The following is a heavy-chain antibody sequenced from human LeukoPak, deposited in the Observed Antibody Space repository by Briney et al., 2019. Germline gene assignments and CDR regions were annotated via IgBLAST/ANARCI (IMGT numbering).Heavy chain of an antibody. CDR2: IIPIFGTA. Sequence: GASVKVSCKASGGTFSSYAISWVRQAPGQGLEWMGRIIPIFGTANYAQKFQGRVTITTDESTSTAYMELSSLRPEDTAVYYCARDKGSSWYRYFDYWGQGTLVTVSS. CDR1: GGTFSSYA. CDR3: ARDKGSSWYRYFDY. V-gene: IGHV1-69*05. J-gene: IGHJ4*02. D-gene: IGHD6-13*01.